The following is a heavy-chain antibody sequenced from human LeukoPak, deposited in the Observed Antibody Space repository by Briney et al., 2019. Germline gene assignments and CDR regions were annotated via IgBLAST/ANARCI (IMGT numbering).Heavy chain of an antibody. CDR1: GGSIMTTNW. CDR2: VHLNGAT. J-gene: IGHJ4*02. D-gene: IGHD6-19*01. CDR3: ARSSGWYFDS. V-gene: IGHV4-4*02. Sequence: PSETLSLTCAVSGGSIMTTNWWSWVRQPPGKGLEWIGEVHLNGATNYNPSLESRVSMSIDTSKNQMSLKLTSPTAADTAVYYCARSSGWYFDSWGQGTLVTVSS.